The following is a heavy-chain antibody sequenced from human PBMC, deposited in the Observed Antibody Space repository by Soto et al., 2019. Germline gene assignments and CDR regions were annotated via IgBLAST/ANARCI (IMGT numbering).Heavy chain of an antibody. D-gene: IGHD1-26*01. J-gene: IGHJ4*02. CDR1: GYTFTSYA. V-gene: IGHV1-3*01. CDR2: INAGNGNT. Sequence: QVQLVQSGAEVKKPGASVKVSCKASGYTFTSYAMHWVRQAPGQRLEWMGWINAGNGNTKYSQKCQGRVPITRDTPASTAYMELSSLRSEDTAVYYCARDVGATGDWGQGTLVTVSS. CDR3: ARDVGATGD.